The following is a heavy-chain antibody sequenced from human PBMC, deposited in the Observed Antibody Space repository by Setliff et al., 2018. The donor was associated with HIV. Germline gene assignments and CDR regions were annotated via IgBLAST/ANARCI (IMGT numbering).Heavy chain of an antibody. V-gene: IGHV5-51*01. D-gene: IGHD3-22*01. CDR2: LYPGDSDI. CDR3: ARAPNSPYYSNFWYADH. Sequence: GESLKLSCKTSGYSFTTYWIGWVRQMPGKGLEWMALLYPGDSDIRYGPSFQSQVTVSADKSIGTAYLQWNSLKASDTALYFCARAPNSPYYSNFWYADHWGQGTLVTVSS. J-gene: IGHJ5*02. CDR1: GYSFTTYW.